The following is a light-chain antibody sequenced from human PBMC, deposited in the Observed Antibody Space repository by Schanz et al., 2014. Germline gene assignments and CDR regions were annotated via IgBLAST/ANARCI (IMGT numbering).Light chain of an antibody. CDR1: QSVGNN. Sequence: EIVMTQSPATLSVSPGERATLSCRASQSVGNNLAWYQHKPGQAPSLLMYGSTTRATGIPARFSGSGSGTEFSLTINSLQSEDSAVYYCLQYNDWPRSFGGGTKVEIK. CDR2: GST. V-gene: IGKV3-15*01. CDR3: LQYNDWPRS. J-gene: IGKJ4*01.